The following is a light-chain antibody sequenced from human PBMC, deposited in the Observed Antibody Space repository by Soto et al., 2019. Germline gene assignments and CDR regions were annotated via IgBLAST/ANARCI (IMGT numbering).Light chain of an antibody. CDR3: VLYMGSGIWV. J-gene: IGLJ3*02. CDR1: SGSVSTSYY. Sequence: QAVVTQEPSFSVSPGRTVTLTCGLSSGSVSTSYYPSWYQQTPGQAPRTLIYSTNTRSSGVPDRFSGSILGNKAALTITGAQADDESDYYCVLYMGSGIWVFSGGTTLTVL. CDR2: STN. V-gene: IGLV8-61*01.